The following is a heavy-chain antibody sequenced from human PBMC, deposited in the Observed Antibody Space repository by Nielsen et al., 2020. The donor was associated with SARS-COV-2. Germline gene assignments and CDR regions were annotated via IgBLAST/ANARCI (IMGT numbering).Heavy chain of an antibody. Sequence: SCAASGFTFGSYSMNWVRQAPGKGLEWVSSISSSSSYIYYADSVKGRFTISRDNAKNSLYLQMNSLRAEDTAVYYCARLGTAAGLDYWGQGTLVTVSS. CDR2: ISSSSSYI. J-gene: IGHJ4*02. CDR1: GFTFGSYS. CDR3: ARLGTAAGLDY. V-gene: IGHV3-21*01. D-gene: IGHD6-13*01.